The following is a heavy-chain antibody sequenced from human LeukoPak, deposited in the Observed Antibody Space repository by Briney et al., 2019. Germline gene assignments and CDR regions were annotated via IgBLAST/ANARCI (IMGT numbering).Heavy chain of an antibody. CDR1: GGTFSSYA. CDR3: ASTPYSGSYLNRRGYAFDI. D-gene: IGHD1-26*01. V-gene: IGHV1-69*04. CDR2: NIPILGIA. J-gene: IGHJ3*02. Sequence: GASVKVSCKASGGTFSSYAISWVRQAPGQGLEWMGRNIPILGIANYAQKFQGRVTITADKSTSTAYMELSSLRSEDTAVYYCASTPYSGSYLNRRGYAFDIWGQGTMVTVSS.